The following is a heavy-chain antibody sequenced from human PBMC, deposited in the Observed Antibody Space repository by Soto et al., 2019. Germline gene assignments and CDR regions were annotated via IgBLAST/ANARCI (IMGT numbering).Heavy chain of an antibody. CDR2: IYYSGST. D-gene: IGHD4-4*01. J-gene: IGHJ6*02. V-gene: IGHV4-59*01. CDR1: GGSISSYY. CDR3: AVTTTVTRDYGMEN. Sequence: LSLTCTVSGGSISSYYWSWIGQPPGKGLEWIGYIYYSGSTNYNPSLKSRVTISVDTSKNQFSLKLRSVTAADTAVYYCAVTTTVTRDYGMENRGQETTVKVFS.